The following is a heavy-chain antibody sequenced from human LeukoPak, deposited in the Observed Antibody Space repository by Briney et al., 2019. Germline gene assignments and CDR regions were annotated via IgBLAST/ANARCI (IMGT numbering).Heavy chain of an antibody. V-gene: IGHV1-8*01. D-gene: IGHD3-10*01. CDR1: GYTFTSYD. CDR3: ARAPLLLWFGELLLDY. J-gene: IGHJ4*02. Sequence: GASVKVSCKASGYTFTSYDINWVRQATGQGLEWMGWMNPNSGNTGYAQKFEGRVTMTRNTSISTAYMELSSLRSEDTAVYYCARAPLLLWFGELLLDYWGQGTLVTVSS. CDR2: MNPNSGNT.